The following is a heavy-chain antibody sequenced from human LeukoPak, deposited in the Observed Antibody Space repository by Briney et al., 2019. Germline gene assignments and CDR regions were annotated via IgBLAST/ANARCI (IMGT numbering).Heavy chain of an antibody. D-gene: IGHD3-22*01. J-gene: IGHJ4*02. CDR2: I. Sequence: GGSLRLSCAAPGFTFGDYAMSWVRQAPGKGLEWVSAIDSVKGRFTISRDNSKNTLYLQMNSLRAEDTAVYYCAKDGRDSSGYRFDYWGQGTLVTVSS. CDR3: AKDGRDSSGYRFDY. V-gene: IGHV3-23*01. CDR1: GFTFGDYA.